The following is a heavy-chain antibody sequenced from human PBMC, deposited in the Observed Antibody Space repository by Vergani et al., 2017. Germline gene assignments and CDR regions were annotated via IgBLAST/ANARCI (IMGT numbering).Heavy chain of an antibody. CDR3: ARDQVMDYDFWSGSYYYYGMDV. Sequence: QLVQSGPEVKKPGASVKVSCKASGYTFTSYYMHWVRQAPGQGLEWMGIINPSGGSTSYAQKFQGRVTMTRDTSTSTVYMELSSLRSEDTAVYYCARDQVMDYDFWSGSYYYYGMDVWGQGTTVTVSS. CDR1: GYTFTSYY. D-gene: IGHD3-3*01. CDR2: INPSGGST. V-gene: IGHV1-46*01. J-gene: IGHJ6*02.